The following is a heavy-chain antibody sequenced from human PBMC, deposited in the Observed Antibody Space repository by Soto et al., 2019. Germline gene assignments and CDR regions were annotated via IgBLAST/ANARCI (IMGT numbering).Heavy chain of an antibody. D-gene: IGHD3-22*01. V-gene: IGHV4-30-4*01. CDR3: ARYYDSTGYYQDHWFDP. CDR2: LYYSGST. Sequence: QVQLQESGPGLVKPSQTLSLTCTVSGGSISSGDYYWSWIRQPPGKGLEWIGYLYYSGSTYYNPSLKSRVIMSVDTSKIQFSLKLSSVTAADTAVYYCARYYDSTGYYQDHWFDPWGQGTLVTVSS. CDR1: GGSISSGDYY. J-gene: IGHJ5*02.